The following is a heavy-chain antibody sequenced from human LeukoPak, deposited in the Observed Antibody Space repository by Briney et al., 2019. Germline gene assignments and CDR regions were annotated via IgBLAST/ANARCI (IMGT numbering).Heavy chain of an antibody. CDR1: GFTFSSYE. CDR2: ISSSGSTI. V-gene: IGHV3-48*03. Sequence: GGSLRLSCAASGFTFSSYEMNWVRQAPGQGLEWVSYISSSGSTIYYADSVKGRITISRDNAKNSLYLQMNSLRAEDTAVYYCARDVVGGDAYDYWGQGTLVTVSS. J-gene: IGHJ4*02. D-gene: IGHD2-15*01. CDR3: ARDVVGGDAYDY.